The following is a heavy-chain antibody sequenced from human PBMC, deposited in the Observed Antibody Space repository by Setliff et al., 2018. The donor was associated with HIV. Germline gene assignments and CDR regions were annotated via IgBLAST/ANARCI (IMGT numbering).Heavy chain of an antibody. CDR2: VNHSGTT. CDR1: GAPLNGFF. J-gene: IGHJ4*02. Sequence: NPSETLSLTCAVYGAPLNGFFWSWVRQRPERALEWIGEVNHSGTTNYNPSLKSRVTISVDTSKNQFSLREKSVTAGDTGLYFCAIRRGPMVRGVYPAPSFFCDYWGQGTPVTVSS. V-gene: IGHV4-34*01. CDR3: AIRRGPMVRGVYPAPSFFCDY. D-gene: IGHD3-10*01.